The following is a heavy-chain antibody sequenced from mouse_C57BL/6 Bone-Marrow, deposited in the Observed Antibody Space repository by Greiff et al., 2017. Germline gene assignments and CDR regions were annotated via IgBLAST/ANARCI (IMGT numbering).Heavy chain of an antibody. CDR2: IWSGGST. CDR3: ARWNYYGRECYSMDY. J-gene: IGHJ4*01. CDR1: AFPLTSSG. Sequence: QVQLQQSGPGLVQPSQSLSITSTVSAFPLTSSGVHWVRQSPGKGLGWLGVIWSGGSTDSNAAFISRLSISKDNSKSQVFFKMNSLQADDTAIYYCARWNYYGRECYSMDYWGQGTSVTVSS. V-gene: IGHV2-2*01. D-gene: IGHD1-1*01.